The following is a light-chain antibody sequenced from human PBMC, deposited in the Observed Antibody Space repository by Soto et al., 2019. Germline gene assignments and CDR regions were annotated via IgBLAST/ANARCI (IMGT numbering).Light chain of an antibody. CDR3: LSFDSSLSVV. V-gene: IGLV1-40*01. J-gene: IGLJ2*01. Sequence: QSVLTQPPSVSGAPGQRVTISCTGSSSNIGAGYDVHWYQQLPGRAPNLLIYGNTNRPSGVPDRFSGSKSGTSASLAITGLQAEDEADYYCLSFDSSLSVVFGGGTKLTFL. CDR1: SSNIGAGYD. CDR2: GNT.